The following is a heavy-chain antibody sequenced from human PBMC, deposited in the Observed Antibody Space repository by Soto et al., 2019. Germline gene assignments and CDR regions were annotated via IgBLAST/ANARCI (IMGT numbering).Heavy chain of an antibody. J-gene: IGHJ4*02. CDR2: IYWNDDK. D-gene: IGHD5-18*01. Sequence: SGPTLVNPTQTLTLTCTFSGFSLSTSGVGVGWIRQPPGKALEWLALIYWNDDKRYSPSLKSRLTITKDTSKNQVVLTMTNMDPVDTATYYCAHRRTHGLIQLWLLPDYFDYWGQGTLVTVSS. CDR1: GFSLSTSGVG. V-gene: IGHV2-5*01. CDR3: AHRRTHGLIQLWLLPDYFDY.